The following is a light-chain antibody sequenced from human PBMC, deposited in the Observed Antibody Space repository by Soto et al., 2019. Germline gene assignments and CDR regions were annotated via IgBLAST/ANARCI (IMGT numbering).Light chain of an antibody. Sequence: DIQLTQSPSFLSASIGDRVTITCRASQGIRSHLAWYQQKPGQAPKLLIYGASTLLSGVPSRFSGSGSWTAFTLTIRSLQPDDAATYYCQQLNDFPFTFGPGTKVDIK. CDR2: GAS. V-gene: IGKV1-9*01. CDR1: QGIRSH. J-gene: IGKJ3*01. CDR3: QQLNDFPFT.